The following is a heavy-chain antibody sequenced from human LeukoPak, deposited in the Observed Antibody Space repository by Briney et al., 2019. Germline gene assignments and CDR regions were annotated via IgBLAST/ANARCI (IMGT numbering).Heavy chain of an antibody. J-gene: IGHJ5*01. V-gene: IGHV3-7*03. CDR1: GFIFSNNY. CDR2: IWPDGSEK. D-gene: IGHD2-21*02. Sequence: GGSLRLSCAASGFIFSNNYMSWVRQAPGRGLEWLATIWPDGSEKRYVDSLRGRVTISRDNVERSLYLQMSSLRAEDTAVYYCAKLKGQVTTWDSWGLGIRVTVPS. CDR3: AKLKGQVTTWDS.